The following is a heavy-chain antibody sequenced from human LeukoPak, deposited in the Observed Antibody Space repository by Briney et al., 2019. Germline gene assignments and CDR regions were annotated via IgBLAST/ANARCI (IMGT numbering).Heavy chain of an antibody. CDR3: ARVRWGSGWLVDY. V-gene: IGHV3-30-3*01. CDR1: GFTFRNYA. CDR2: ISFDESKK. J-gene: IGHJ4*02. Sequence: GGSLRLSCAASGFTFRNYAMHWVRQAPGKGLEWVALISFDESKKYYADSVKGRFTISRDNAKNSLYLQMNSLRAEDTAVYYCARVRWGSGWLVDYWGQGTLVTVSS. D-gene: IGHD6-19*01.